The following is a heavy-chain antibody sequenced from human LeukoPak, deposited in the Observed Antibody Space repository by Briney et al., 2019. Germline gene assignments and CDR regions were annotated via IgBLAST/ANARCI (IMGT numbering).Heavy chain of an antibody. D-gene: IGHD2-15*01. CDR2: IYASGSI. CDR3: ARSARFNYYMDV. J-gene: IGHJ6*03. V-gene: IGHV4-4*07. Sequence: SETLSLTSSVSGGSITNFFWTWIRQPAGKGLEYIGRIYASGSIDYNPSLKSRVTMSVDTSNNQFSLNLTSVTAADTALYFCARSARFNYYMDVWGKGTSVTVSS. CDR1: GGSITNFF.